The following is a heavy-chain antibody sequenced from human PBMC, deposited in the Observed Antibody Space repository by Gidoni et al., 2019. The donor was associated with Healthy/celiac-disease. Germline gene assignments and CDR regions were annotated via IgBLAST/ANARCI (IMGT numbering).Heavy chain of an antibody. V-gene: IGHV4-39*01. Sequence: QLQLQESGPGLVKPSETLSLTCTVSGASISISSYYWGWIRQPPGKGLECIGSIYCSGSTYYNPSLKSRFTISVDTSKDQFSLKLSSVTAADTAVYYCARPHPYDAVWYWGQGTLVTVSS. CDR1: GASISISSYY. J-gene: IGHJ4*02. CDR2: IYCSGST. CDR3: ARPHPYDAVWY. D-gene: IGHD3-22*01.